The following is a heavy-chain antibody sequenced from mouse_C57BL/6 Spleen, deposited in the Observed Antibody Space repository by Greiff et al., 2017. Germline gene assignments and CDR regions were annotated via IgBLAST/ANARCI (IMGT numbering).Heavy chain of an antibody. CDR1: GYSITSGYY. D-gene: IGHD2-5*01. CDR3: ARAYYSNYYFDD. CDR2: ISYDGSN. J-gene: IGHJ2*01. Sequence: EVQLQESGPGLVKPSQSLSLTCSVTGYSITSGYYWNWIRQFPGNKLEWMGYISYDGSNNYNPSLKNRISITRDTSKNQFFLKLNSVTTEYTAPYYCARAYYSNYYFDDWGQGTTLTVSS. V-gene: IGHV3-6*01.